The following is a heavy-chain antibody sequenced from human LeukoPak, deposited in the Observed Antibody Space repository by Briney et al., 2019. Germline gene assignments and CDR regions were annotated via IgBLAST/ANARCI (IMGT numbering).Heavy chain of an antibody. D-gene: IGHD3-22*01. J-gene: IGHJ3*02. CDR1: GFTFSSYA. Sequence: GGSLKLSCAASGFTFSSYAMHWVRQAPGKGLEWVAVISYDGSNKYYADSVKGRFTISRDNSKNTLYLQMNSLRAEDTAVYYCARDMDYYDSSGSYDAFDIWGQGTMVTVSS. CDR3: ARDMDYYDSSGSYDAFDI. V-gene: IGHV3-30*04. CDR2: ISYDGSNK.